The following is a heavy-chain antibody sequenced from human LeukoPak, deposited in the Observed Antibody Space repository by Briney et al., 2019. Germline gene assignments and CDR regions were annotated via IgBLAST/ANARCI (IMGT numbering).Heavy chain of an antibody. CDR2: ISAYNGNT. CDR1: GYTFTSYG. V-gene: IGHV1-18*01. D-gene: IGHD3-3*01. CDR3: ARDSYYGFWSGYYTANLFDY. Sequence: ASVKVSCKASGYTFTSYGISWVRQAPGQGLEWMGWISAYNGNTNYAQKLQGRVTMTTDTSTSTAYMELRSLRSDDTAVYYCARDSYYGFWSGYYTANLFDYWGQGTLVTVSS. J-gene: IGHJ4*02.